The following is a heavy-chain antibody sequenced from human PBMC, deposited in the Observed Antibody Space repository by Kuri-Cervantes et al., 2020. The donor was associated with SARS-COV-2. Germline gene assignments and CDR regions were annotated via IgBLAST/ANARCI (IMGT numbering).Heavy chain of an antibody. CDR1: GFTFNSYA. CDR3: AKEGPTGYYDSSGYYYDYYYGMDV. J-gene: IGHJ6*02. D-gene: IGHD3-22*01. Sequence: GESLKISCAASGFTFNSYAMSWVRQAPGKGLEWVSAISGSGGSTYYADSVKGRFTISRDNPKNTLYLQMNSLRAEDTAVYYCAKEGPTGYYDSSGYYYDYYYGMDVWGQGTTVTVSS. CDR2: ISGSGGST. V-gene: IGHV3-23*01.